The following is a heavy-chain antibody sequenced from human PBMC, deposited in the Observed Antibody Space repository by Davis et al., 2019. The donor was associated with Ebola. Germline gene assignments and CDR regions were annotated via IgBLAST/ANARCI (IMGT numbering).Heavy chain of an antibody. D-gene: IGHD1-1*01. CDR1: GGTFSSYA. Sequence: SAKVSCKASGGTFSSYAISWVRQAPGQGLEWLGGLIPIIGTANYAQKFQGRVTITADESTSTAYMELSSLRSEDTDVYYCARDGLIPSTTDYWGQGTLVTVSS. J-gene: IGHJ4*02. V-gene: IGHV1-69*13. CDR3: ARDGLIPSTTDY. CDR2: LIPIIGTA.